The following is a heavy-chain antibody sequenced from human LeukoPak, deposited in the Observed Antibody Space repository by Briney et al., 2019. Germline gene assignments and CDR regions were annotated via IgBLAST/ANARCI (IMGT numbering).Heavy chain of an antibody. J-gene: IGHJ6*02. CDR2: IWYDGSNK. V-gene: IGHV3-33*01. Sequence: GGSLRLSCAAAGFTFSSYGMHWVRQAPGKGLEWVAVIWYDGSNKYYADSVKGRFTISRDNSKNTLYLQMNSLRAEDTAVYYCARDGPSYCTNGVCYSLSWHAYYYYGMDVWGQGTTVTVSS. D-gene: IGHD2-8*01. CDR3: ARDGPSYCTNGVCYSLSWHAYYYYGMDV. CDR1: GFTFSSYG.